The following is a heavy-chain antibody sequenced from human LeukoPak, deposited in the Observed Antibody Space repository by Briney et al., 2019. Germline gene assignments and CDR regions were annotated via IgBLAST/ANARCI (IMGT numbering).Heavy chain of an antibody. Sequence: QTGGSLRLSCAASGFTLSSYSMNWVRQAPGKGLEWVSHITASGTAMFYADSVKGRFTISRDNAKNSLYLQMNSLRAEDTAVYYCARDQSITVVTYIDYWGQGTLVTVSS. V-gene: IGHV3-48*01. CDR3: ARDQSITVVTYIDY. CDR2: ITASGTAM. J-gene: IGHJ4*02. D-gene: IGHD4-23*01. CDR1: GFTLSSYS.